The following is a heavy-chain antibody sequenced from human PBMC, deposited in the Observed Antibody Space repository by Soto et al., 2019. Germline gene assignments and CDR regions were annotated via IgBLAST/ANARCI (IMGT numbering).Heavy chain of an antibody. Sequence: SETLSLTCAVSSGSISSNWWSWVRQPPGKGLEYIGEIYHSGSTNYNPSLNGRVTMSVDKSKNHFSLDLSFVTAADTAVYYCSSQTYSYAWHHWGQGIQVTVSS. CDR3: SSQTYSYAWHH. CDR2: IYHSGST. D-gene: IGHD3-16*01. V-gene: IGHV4-4*02. CDR1: SGSISSNW. J-gene: IGHJ5*02.